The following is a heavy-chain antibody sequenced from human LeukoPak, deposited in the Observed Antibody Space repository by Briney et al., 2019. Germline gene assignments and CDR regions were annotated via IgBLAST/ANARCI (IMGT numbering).Heavy chain of an antibody. Sequence: SETLSLTCAVYGGSFSGYYWSWIRQPPGKGLEWVGEMNHSGSTNYNPSLKSRVTISVDTSKNQFSLKLSSVTAADTAVYYCARRLGRKFGERFYYYHYMDVWGKGTTVTISS. D-gene: IGHD3-10*01. J-gene: IGHJ6*03. V-gene: IGHV4-34*01. CDR3: ARRLGRKFGERFYYYHYMDV. CDR2: MNHSGST. CDR1: GGSFSGYY.